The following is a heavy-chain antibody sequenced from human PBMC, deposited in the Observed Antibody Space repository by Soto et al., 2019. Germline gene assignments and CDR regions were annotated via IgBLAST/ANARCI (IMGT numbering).Heavy chain of an antibody. D-gene: IGHD5-18*01. Sequence: QVQLQESGPGLVKPSRTLSLTCTVSGGSINSGGYCWSWIRQHPGKGLDWIGCISYGGSTSYNPSLKSRVTTSVDTSKNQFSLKLTSVTAADTAVYYCSRGILVWGQGALITVSS. CDR2: ISYGGST. J-gene: IGHJ4*02. CDR3: SRGILV. V-gene: IGHV4-31*03. CDR1: GGSINSGGYC.